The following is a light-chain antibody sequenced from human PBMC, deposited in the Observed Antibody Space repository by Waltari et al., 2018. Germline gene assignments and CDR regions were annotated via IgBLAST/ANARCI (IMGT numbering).Light chain of an antibody. CDR1: QSVSSSY. V-gene: IGKV3D-20*02. CDR3: QQRSNWPPWV. J-gene: IGKJ2*01. CDR2: GAS. Sequence: EIVLTQSPGTLSLSPGERATLSCRASQSVSSSYLAWYQQKPGQAPRLLIYGASSRATGIPDRFSGSGSGTDFTLTISRLEPEDFAVYYCQQRSNWPPWVFGQGTKLEIK.